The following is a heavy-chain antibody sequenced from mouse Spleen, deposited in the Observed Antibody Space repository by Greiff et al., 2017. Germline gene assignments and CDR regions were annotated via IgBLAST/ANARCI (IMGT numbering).Heavy chain of an antibody. CDR2: IDPENGDT. CDR1: GFNIKDDY. CDR3: TRGTKSYFDY. Sequence: VQLQQSGAELVRPGASVKLSCTASGFNIKDDYMHWVKQRPEQGLEWIGWIDPENGDTEYASKFQGKATITADTSSNTAYLQLSSLTSEDTAVYYCTRGTKSYFDYWGQGTTLTVSS. V-gene: IGHV14-4*01. D-gene: IGHD3-3*01. J-gene: IGHJ2*01.